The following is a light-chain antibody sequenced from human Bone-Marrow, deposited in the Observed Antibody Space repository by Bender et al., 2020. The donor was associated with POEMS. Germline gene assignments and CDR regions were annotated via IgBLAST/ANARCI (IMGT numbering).Light chain of an antibody. CDR2: EVT. V-gene: IGLV2-23*02. CDR3: CSYGGSSTFK. Sequence: QSALTQPASVSGSPGQSITISCTGTSSDVGGYDVVSWYQQHPGKAPKLIIYEVTNRPSGISTRFSGSKSGNTASLTISGLQADDEADYYCCSYGGSSTFKFGGGTKLTVL. J-gene: IGLJ2*01. CDR1: SSDVGGYDV.